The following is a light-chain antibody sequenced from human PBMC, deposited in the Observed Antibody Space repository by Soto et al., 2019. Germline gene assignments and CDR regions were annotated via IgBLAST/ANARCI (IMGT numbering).Light chain of an antibody. CDR1: SSDVGSHNL. J-gene: IGLJ1*01. CDR3: CSYVGSSTFV. Sequence: QSALTQPASVSGSPGQSITISCIETSSDVGSHNLVSWYQQHPGKAPKLMIYEDTKRPSGVSIRFSGSKSGNTASLTISGLQAEDEADYYCCSYVGSSTFVFGTGTKLTVL. CDR2: EDT. V-gene: IGLV2-23*01.